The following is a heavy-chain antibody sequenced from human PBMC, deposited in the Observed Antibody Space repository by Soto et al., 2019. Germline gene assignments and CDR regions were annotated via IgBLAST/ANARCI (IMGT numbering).Heavy chain of an antibody. J-gene: IGHJ6*02. CDR2: MNPNSGNT. CDR1: GYTFTSYG. V-gene: IGHV1-8*02. Sequence: ASVKVSCKASGYTFTSYGISWVRQATGQGLGWMGWMNPNSGNTGYAQKFQGRVTMTRNTSISTAYMELSSLRSEDTAVYYCARGLRFLEWLDYYYYYGMDVWGQGTTVTVSS. D-gene: IGHD3-3*01. CDR3: ARGLRFLEWLDYYYYYGMDV.